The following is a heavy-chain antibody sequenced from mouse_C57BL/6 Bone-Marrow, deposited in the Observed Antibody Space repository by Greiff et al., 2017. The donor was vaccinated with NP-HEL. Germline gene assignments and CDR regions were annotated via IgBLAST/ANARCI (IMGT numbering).Heavy chain of an antibody. V-gene: IGHV1-26*01. CDR3: ARSITTVVTHYYAMDY. D-gene: IGHD1-1*01. Sequence: EVQLQQSGPELVKPGASVKISCKASGYTFTDYYMNWVKQSHGKSLEWIGDINPNNGGTSYNQKFKGKATLTVDKSSSTAYMDLRSLTSEDSAVYYCARSITTVVTHYYAMDYWGQGTSVTVSS. CDR1: GYTFTDYY. CDR2: INPNNGGT. J-gene: IGHJ4*01.